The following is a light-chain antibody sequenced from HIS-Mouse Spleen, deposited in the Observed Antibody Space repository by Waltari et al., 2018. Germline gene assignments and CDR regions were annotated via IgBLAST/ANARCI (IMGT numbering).Light chain of an antibody. J-gene: IGLJ2*01. CDR2: EDS. V-gene: IGLV3-10*01. CDR1: ALPKKY. Sequence: SYELTQPPSVSVSPGQTARITCSGDALPKKYAYWYQQKSGQAPVLVIYEDSKRPSGIPERFSGSSSGTMATLTISEAQVEDEADYYCYSTDSSGRVVFGGGTKLTVL. CDR3: YSTDSSGRVV.